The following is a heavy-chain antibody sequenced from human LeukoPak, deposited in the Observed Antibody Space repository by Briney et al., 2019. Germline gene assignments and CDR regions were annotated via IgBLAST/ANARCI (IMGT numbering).Heavy chain of an antibody. Sequence: GGSLRLSCAASGFTVSSNYMSWVRQAPGKGLEWLSIFFTDGSTYDADSVKGRFTISSDNSKNTLYLQMDSLRAEDTAVYYCARGVYSSGWLDYWGQGTLVTVSS. CDR2: FFTDGST. CDR1: GFTVSSNY. J-gene: IGHJ4*02. D-gene: IGHD6-19*01. V-gene: IGHV3-66*01. CDR3: ARGVYSSGWLDY.